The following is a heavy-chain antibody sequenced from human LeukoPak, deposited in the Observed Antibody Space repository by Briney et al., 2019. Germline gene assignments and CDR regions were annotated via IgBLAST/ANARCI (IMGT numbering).Heavy chain of an antibody. V-gene: IGHV3-30-3*01. CDR3: ARVRGSTFIVSWFDP. CDR1: GFTFRSYS. Sequence: GGSLRLSCAASGFTFRSYSMHWVRQAPGKGLEWVAVIPPDGNNKYYADSARGRFTISRDNPKNTLFLQINSLRAEDTAVYYCARVRGSTFIVSWFDPWGQGTLVTVSS. D-gene: IGHD6-13*01. J-gene: IGHJ5*02. CDR2: IPPDGNNK.